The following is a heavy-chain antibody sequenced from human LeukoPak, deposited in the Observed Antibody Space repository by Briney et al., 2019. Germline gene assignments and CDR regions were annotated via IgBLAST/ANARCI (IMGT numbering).Heavy chain of an antibody. V-gene: IGHV3-33*01. Sequence: GGSLRLSCAASGFTFSSYGMHWVRQAPGKGLEWVAVIWYDGSNKYYADSVKGRFTISRDNSKNTLYLQMNSLRAEDTAVYYCARSGYLEYYNWFDPWGQGTLVTVSS. CDR1: GFTFSSYG. D-gene: IGHD3-3*01. CDR3: ARSGYLEYYNWFDP. CDR2: IWYDGSNK. J-gene: IGHJ5*02.